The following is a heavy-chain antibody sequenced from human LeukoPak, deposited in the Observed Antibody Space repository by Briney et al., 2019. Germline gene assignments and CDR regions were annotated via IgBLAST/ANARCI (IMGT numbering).Heavy chain of an antibody. J-gene: IGHJ4*02. CDR3: AKRGQYSSSWATDY. V-gene: IGHV3-30*02. Sequence: GGSLRLSCAASGFTFSSYGMHWVRQAPGKGLEWVAFIRYDGSNKYYADSVKGRFTISGDNSKNTLYLQMNSLRAEDTAVYYCAKRGQYSSSWATDYWGQGTLVTVSS. CDR2: IRYDGSNK. D-gene: IGHD6-6*01. CDR1: GFTFSSYG.